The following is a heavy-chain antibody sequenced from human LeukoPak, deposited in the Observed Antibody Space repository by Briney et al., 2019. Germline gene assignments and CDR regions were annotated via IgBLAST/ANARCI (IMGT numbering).Heavy chain of an antibody. V-gene: IGHV4-4*07. CDR1: GGSISSYY. Sequence: SETLSLTCTVSGGSISSYYWSWIRQPAGKGLEWVGRIYSSGSTNYNPSLKSRVTISVDTSKNQFSLKLSSVTAADTAVYYCARDIPTYYDFWSGYYTGTRPPIWGKGTTVTVSS. J-gene: IGHJ6*04. CDR3: ARDIPTYYDFWSGYYTGTRPPI. CDR2: IYSSGST. D-gene: IGHD3-3*01.